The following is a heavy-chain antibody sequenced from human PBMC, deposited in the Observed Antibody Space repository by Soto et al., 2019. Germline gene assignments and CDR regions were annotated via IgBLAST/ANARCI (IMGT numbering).Heavy chain of an antibody. J-gene: IGHJ6*02. Sequence: SQTLTLSCTISGDTISSTSAAWTWIRQSPSRGLEWLGKTYYRSKWYNEYAVSVKSRISINADTSKNQFSLQLDSVTPEDTAVYYCARGGYSMEVWGQVSTVTVSS. CDR1: GDTISSTSAA. CDR3: ARGGYSMEV. V-gene: IGHV6-1*01. CDR2: TYYRSKWYN.